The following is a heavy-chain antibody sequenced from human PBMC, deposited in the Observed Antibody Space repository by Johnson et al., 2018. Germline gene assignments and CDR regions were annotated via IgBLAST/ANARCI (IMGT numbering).Heavy chain of an antibody. CDR3: AKWEDLKGAFDI. CDR1: GFTFSTYW. CDR2: VSTAGTTT. Sequence: VQLQESGGGLVQPGGSLRLSCAASGFTFSTYWMHWVRQVPGKGLVWVSRVSTAGTTTTYADSVKGRFTISRDNAKNTLYLQMTSLRAEDTAVYSCAKWEDLKGAFDIWGQGTMVTVSS. D-gene: IGHD1-26*01. V-gene: IGHV3-74*01. J-gene: IGHJ3*02.